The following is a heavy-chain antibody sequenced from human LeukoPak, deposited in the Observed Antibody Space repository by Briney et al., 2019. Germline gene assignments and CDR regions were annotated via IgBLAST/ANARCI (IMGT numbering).Heavy chain of an antibody. CDR3: ATYRQVLLPFES. V-gene: IGHV3-53*01. J-gene: IGHJ4*02. CDR1: GFTVSSNY. Sequence: GGSLRLSCAASGFTVSSNYMSWVRQAPGKGLEWVSVIYSGGSTYYADSVRGRFTISRDNSKSTLSLQMNSLRAEDTAIYYCATYRQVLLPFESWGQGTLVTVSS. CDR2: IYSGGST. D-gene: IGHD2-8*02.